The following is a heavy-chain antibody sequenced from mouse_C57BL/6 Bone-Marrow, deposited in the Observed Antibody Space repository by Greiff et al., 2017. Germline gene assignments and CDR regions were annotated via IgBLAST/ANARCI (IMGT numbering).Heavy chain of an antibody. CDR3: TTGLGQEGFAY. CDR2: IDPGNGDT. J-gene: IGHJ3*01. Sequence: EVQGVESGAELARPGASVKLSCKASGFNIKDDYMHWVKQRPEKGLEWIGWIDPGNGDTDYASKFQGKATITADTSSNTAYLQLSSLTSEDTAVYYWTTGLGQEGFAYWGQGTLVTVSA. D-gene: IGHD3-3*01. CDR1: GFNIKDDY. V-gene: IGHV14-4*01.